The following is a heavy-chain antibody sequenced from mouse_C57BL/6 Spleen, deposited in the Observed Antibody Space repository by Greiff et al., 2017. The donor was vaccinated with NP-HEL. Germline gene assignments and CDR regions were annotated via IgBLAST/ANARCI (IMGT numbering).Heavy chain of an antibody. Sequence: EVQLQQSGPELVKPGASVKMSCKASGYSFTGYYMNWVKQSPEKSLEWIGEINPSTGGTTYNQKFKAKATLTVDKSSSTAYMQLKSLTSEDSAVYYCARKGDYWGQGTTLTVSS. J-gene: IGHJ2*01. V-gene: IGHV1-42*01. CDR1: GYSFTGYY. CDR2: INPSTGGT. CDR3: ARKGDY.